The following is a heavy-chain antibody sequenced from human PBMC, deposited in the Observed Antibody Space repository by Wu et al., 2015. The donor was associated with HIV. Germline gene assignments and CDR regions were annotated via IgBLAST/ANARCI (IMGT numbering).Heavy chain of an antibody. CDR3: ARDNLHYYDFWSGYFQH. CDR1: GYTFTGYY. J-gene: IGHJ1*01. D-gene: IGHD3-3*01. CDR2: INPNSGGT. Sequence: QVQLVQSGAEVKKPGASVKVSCKASGYTFTGYYMHWVRQAPGQGLEWMGWINPNSGGTNYAQKFQGRVTMTRDTSISTAYMELSRRRSDDTAVYYCARDNLHYYDFWSGYFQHWGQGTLVTVSS. V-gene: IGHV1-2*02.